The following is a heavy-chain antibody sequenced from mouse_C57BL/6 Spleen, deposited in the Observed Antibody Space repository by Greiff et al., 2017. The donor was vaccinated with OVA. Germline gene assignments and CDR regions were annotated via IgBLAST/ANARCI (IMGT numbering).Heavy chain of an antibody. CDR2: ISDGGSYT. V-gene: IGHV5-4*01. CDR1: GFTFSSYA. Sequence: EVKLEESGGGLVKPGGSLKLSCAASGFTFSSYAMSWVRQTPEKRLEWVATISDGGSYTYYPDNVKGRFTISRDNAKNNLYLQMSHLKSEDTAMYYCARDQELAWFAYWGQGTLVTVSA. D-gene: IGHD1-3*01. CDR3: ARDQELAWFAY. J-gene: IGHJ3*01.